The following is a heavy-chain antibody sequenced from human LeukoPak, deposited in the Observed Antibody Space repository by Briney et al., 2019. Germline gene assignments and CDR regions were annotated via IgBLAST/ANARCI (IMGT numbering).Heavy chain of an antibody. D-gene: IGHD3-10*01. CDR2: ISTSGNSI. Sequence: GGSLRLSCAASGFTFSDYYLSLIRQAPVKGLEWVSYISTSGNSIYYADSVKGRFTISRDNAKNSLSLQMNSLRAEDTALYYCARGHYGLDYWGQGTLVTVSS. CDR1: GFTFSDYY. J-gene: IGHJ4*02. CDR3: ARGHYGLDY. V-gene: IGHV3-11*01.